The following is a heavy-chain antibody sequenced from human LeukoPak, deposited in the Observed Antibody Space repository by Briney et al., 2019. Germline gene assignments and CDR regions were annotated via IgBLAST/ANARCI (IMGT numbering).Heavy chain of an antibody. CDR2: IDTSGIT. CDR1: GGSISIYY. J-gene: IGHJ4*02. V-gene: IGHV4-4*07. D-gene: IGHD3-16*01. CDR3: ARVGDYALKD. Sequence: SETLSLTCTVSGGSISIYYWSWIRQPAGKGLEWIGRIDTSGITNYNPSLKSRVSMSVDTSKNQFSLRLSSVTAADMAVYYCARVGDYALKDWGQGTLVTVSS.